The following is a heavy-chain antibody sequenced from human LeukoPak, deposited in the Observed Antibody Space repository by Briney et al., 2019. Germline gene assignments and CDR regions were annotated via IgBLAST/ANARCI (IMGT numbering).Heavy chain of an antibody. CDR3: ARQYSSSWYDY. CDR2: IWYDGSNK. CDR1: GFTFSSYG. V-gene: IGHV3-33*01. J-gene: IGHJ4*02. D-gene: IGHD6-13*01. Sequence: GRSLRLSCAASGFTFSSYGMHSVRQAPGKGLEWVAVIWYDGSNKYYADSVKGRFTISRDNSKNTLYLQMNSLRAEDTAVYYCARQYSSSWYDYWGQGTLVTVSS.